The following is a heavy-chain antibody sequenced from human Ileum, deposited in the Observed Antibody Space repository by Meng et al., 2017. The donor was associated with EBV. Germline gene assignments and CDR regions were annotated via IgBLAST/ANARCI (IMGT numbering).Heavy chain of an antibody. CDR3: AIGSTFIFVD. CDR1: ASSVATTSYN. CDR2: IDYSRHA. V-gene: IGHV4-61*03. J-gene: IGHJ4*02. D-gene: IGHD2/OR15-2a*01. Sequence: QVQLQESGPGPLTPSETLSLTCTVSASSVATTSYNWSGLRQAPGMGLKWIVYIDYSRHAKYYPSLQSPIAISMATSKIPFSLNSRSVTAADTCLYSCAIGSTFIFVDWGQGTLVTVSS.